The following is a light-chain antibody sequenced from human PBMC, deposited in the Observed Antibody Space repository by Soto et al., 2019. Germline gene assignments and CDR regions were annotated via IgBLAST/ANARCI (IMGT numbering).Light chain of an antibody. CDR3: SAHGGTNPYV. CDR1: ASDIGCYTF. J-gene: IGLJ1*01. Sequence: QSALTQPPSASGSPGQSVAISCTGTASDIGCYTFVSWYQQHPGKAPKLLIYDVNKRPSGVPDRFSGSKSGNTASLTVSGHQAEDEADYYCSAHGGTNPYVFGTGTKLTVL. V-gene: IGLV2-8*01. CDR2: DVN.